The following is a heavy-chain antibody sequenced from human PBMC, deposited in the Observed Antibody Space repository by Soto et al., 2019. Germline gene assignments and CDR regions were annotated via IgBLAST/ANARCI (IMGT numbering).Heavy chain of an antibody. CDR1: GGSISIYY. CDR2: IYYSGST. Sequence: SETLSLTCTGSGGSISIYYWSWIRQPPGKGLEGIGYIYYSGSTNYNPSLKSRGTISVDTSKNQFSLKLSSVTAADTAVYYCARDLQQQLVLGWFDPWGQGTLVTVS. D-gene: IGHD6-13*01. V-gene: IGHV4-59*01. J-gene: IGHJ5*02. CDR3: ARDLQQQLVLGWFDP.